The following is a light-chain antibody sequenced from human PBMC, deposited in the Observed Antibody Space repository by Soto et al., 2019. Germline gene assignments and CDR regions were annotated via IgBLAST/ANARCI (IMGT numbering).Light chain of an antibody. CDR1: NIQTKT. CDR2: YDD. V-gene: IGLV3-21*04. CDR3: QVWDTASDHRV. J-gene: IGLJ3*02. Sequence: SYELTQPPSVSVAPGKTARITCGGNNIQTKTVHWYQQRPGQAPLVVIYYDDDRPSGIPERFSGSNSGDTATLTITRVEAGDEADYYCQVWDTASDHRVFGGGTKLTVL.